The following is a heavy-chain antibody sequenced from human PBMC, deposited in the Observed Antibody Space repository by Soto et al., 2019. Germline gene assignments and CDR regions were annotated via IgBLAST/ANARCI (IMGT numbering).Heavy chain of an antibody. Sequence: EVQLVESGGGLVQPGGSLRLSCEASGFTFGTYGMTWVRQPPGKGLECVADIKPDGSERYYVDSVKGRFTISRDNAKNSLYLHTNSLRAEYTAVYYCATDLNWEHYWGQGTLVTVSS. V-gene: IGHV3-7*04. J-gene: IGHJ4*02. CDR1: GFTFGTYG. CDR3: ATDLNWEHY. CDR2: IKPDGSER. D-gene: IGHD7-27*01.